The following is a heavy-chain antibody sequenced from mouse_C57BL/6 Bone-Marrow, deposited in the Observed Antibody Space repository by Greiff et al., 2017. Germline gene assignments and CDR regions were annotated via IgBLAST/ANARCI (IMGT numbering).Heavy chain of an antibody. J-gene: IGHJ4*01. CDR1: GYTFTDYN. Sequence: DVKLQESGPELVKPGASVKIPCKASGYTFTDYNMDWVKQSHGKSLEWIGDINPNNGGTIYNQKFKGKATLTVDKSSSTAYMERRSLTSEDTAVYYCARVYCSSYKAMDYWGQGTSVTVSS. D-gene: IGHD1-1*01. V-gene: IGHV1-18*01. CDR2: INPNNGGT. CDR3: ARVYCSSYKAMDY.